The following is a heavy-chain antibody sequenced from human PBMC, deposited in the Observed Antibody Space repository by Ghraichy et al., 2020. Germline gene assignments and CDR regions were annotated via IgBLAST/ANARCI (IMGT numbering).Heavy chain of an antibody. Sequence: GGSLRLSCAASGFSFSNYWMNWVRQAPGKGLEWVANIEQDGSEKYYVDSVKGRFTISRDNAENSLYLQMDSLRAEDTAVYYCARGEYSSNYYRGWGQGTLVTVSS. V-gene: IGHV3-7*01. D-gene: IGHD6-6*01. CDR3: ARGEYSSNYYRG. CDR2: IEQDGSEK. J-gene: IGHJ4*02. CDR1: GFSFSNYW.